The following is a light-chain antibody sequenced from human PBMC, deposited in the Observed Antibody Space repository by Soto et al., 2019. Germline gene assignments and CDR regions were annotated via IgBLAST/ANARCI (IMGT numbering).Light chain of an antibody. CDR3: QQANSFPRT. Sequence: DIQMTQSPSTLSASVRDRITMTCRASQSVSRRLAWYQQKPGKAPKLLIYDASSLESGVPSRFSGSGSGTEFTLTISSLQPEDFATYYCQQANSFPRTFGPGTKVDIK. CDR1: QSVSRR. V-gene: IGKV1-5*01. CDR2: DAS. J-gene: IGKJ3*01.